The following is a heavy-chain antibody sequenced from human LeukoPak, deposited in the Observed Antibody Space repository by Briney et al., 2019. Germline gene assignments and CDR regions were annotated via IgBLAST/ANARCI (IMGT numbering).Heavy chain of an antibody. CDR1: GFTFSSYT. D-gene: IGHD2-21*02. J-gene: IGHJ3*01. V-gene: IGHV3-48*01. CDR3: ANLVVTAKEAFDV. CDR2: IGTSSTTI. Sequence: GGSLRLSCAASGFTFSSYTMNWVSQPPGKGLEWVSNIGTSSTTIYYADSVKRRFTISRDNAKNSLYLQMNSLRADDTAVYYCANLVVTAKEAFDVWGQGTVATVSS.